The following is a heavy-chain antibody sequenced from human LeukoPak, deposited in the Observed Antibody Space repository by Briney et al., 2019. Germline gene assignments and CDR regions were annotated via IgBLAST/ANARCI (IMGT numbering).Heavy chain of an antibody. CDR3: ARGPQLLWGVGVWDYYYYMDV. D-gene: IGHD2-2*01. CDR2: INHSGST. Sequence: SETLSLTCAVYGGSFSGYYWSWIRQPPGKGLEWIGEINHSGSTNYNPSLKSRVTISVDTSKNQFSLKLSSVTAADTAVYYCARGPQLLWGVGVWDYYYYMDVWGKGTTVTVSS. J-gene: IGHJ6*03. V-gene: IGHV4-34*01. CDR1: GGSFSGYY.